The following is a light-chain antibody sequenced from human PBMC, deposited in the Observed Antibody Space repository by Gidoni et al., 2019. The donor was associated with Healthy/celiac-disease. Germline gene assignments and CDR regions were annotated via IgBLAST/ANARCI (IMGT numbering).Light chain of an antibody. CDR1: QSISSY. J-gene: IGKJ4*01. V-gene: IGKV1-39*01. CDR2: AAS. CDR3: QQSYSTPLT. Sequence: DIQQTQSPSSLSASVRDRVTITCRASQSISSYLNWYQQKPGKAPKLLIYAASSLQSGVPSRFSGSGSVTHFTLTIRSLQPEDFATYYCQQSYSTPLTFGGGTKVEIK.